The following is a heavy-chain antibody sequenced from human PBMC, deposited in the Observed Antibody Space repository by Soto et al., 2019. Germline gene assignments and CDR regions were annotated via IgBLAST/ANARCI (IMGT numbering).Heavy chain of an antibody. CDR2: IHAGNGYT. V-gene: IGHV1-3*01. CDR1: GYTFTLYT. CDR3: ARVKYSGNDGKLAFDI. D-gene: IGHD5-12*01. J-gene: IGHJ3*02. Sequence: QVQLVQSGAQVKKPGASVKVSCKASGYTFTLYTIHWVRQAPGQRLEWMGWIHAGNGYTKYSQNFQGRVTITRDTSASTVYMEMSSLPSEDTGVCYWARVKYSGNDGKLAFDIWGQGTTVTVSS.